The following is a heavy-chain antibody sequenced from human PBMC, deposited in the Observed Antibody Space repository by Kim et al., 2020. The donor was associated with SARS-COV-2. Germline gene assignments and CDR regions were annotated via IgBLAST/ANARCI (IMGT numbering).Heavy chain of an antibody. V-gene: IGHV4-31*03. CDR3: ARSVVYCGGDCYWGDLQH. J-gene: IGHJ1*01. CDR1: GGSISSGGYY. CDR2: IHSSGST. D-gene: IGHD2-21*02. Sequence: SETLSLTCTVSGGSISSGGYYWSWIRQHPGKGLEWIGHIHSSGSTYYNPSLKSRVTTSVDTSKNQFSLKLSSVTAADTAVYYCARSVVYCGGDCYWGDLQHWGQGTLVTVSS.